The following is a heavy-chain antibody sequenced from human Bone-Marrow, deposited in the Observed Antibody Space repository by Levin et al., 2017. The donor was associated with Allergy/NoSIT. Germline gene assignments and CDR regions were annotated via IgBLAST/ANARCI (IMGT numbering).Heavy chain of an antibody. V-gene: IGHV3-74*03. CDR3: AKDAEPITVLGVLIPADSFDI. CDR1: GFTFSTYW. Sequence: SGGSLRLSCAASGFTFSTYWMHWVRQAPGKGPVWVSRINTNGTSATYADSVKGRFTISRDNAKNTLYLQMNSLRAEDTAVYYCAKDAEPITVLGVLIPADSFDIWGQGTLVTVAS. J-gene: IGHJ3*02. D-gene: IGHD3-3*01. CDR2: INTNGTSA.